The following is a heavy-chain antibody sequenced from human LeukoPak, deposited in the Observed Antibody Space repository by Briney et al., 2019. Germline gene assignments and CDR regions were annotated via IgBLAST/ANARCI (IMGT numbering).Heavy chain of an antibody. D-gene: IGHD7-27*01. CDR3: AKDGDWGTFDY. Sequence: GGFLRLSCVAPGFTFSSYAMSWVRQAPGKGLEWVSAISGSGGSTYYADSVKGRFTISRDNSKNTLYLQMNSLRAEDTAVYYCAKDGDWGTFDYWGQGTLVTVSS. V-gene: IGHV3-23*01. CDR1: GFTFSSYA. CDR2: ISGSGGST. J-gene: IGHJ4*02.